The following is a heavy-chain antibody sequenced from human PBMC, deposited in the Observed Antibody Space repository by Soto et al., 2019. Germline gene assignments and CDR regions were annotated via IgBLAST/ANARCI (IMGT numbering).Heavy chain of an antibody. CDR3: ARHIPYHGKDV. J-gene: IGHJ6*02. V-gene: IGHV3-72*01. CDR1: GFTSSDHY. D-gene: IGHD2-21*01. CDR2: IRNKVNSYTT. Sequence: EVQLVESGGGLVQPGGSLRLSFAASGFTSSDHYMDWVRQATGKGLEWVGRIRNKVNSYTTEYAASVKGRFTVSRDDSKNSVYLQMNSLKTEDTAVYYCARHIPYHGKDVWGQGTTVTVSS.